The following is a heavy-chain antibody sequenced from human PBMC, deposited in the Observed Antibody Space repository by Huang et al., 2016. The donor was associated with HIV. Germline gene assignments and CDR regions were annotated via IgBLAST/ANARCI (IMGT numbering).Heavy chain of an antibody. CDR2: IYTRGTT. CDR1: GGSISSGNYY. J-gene: IGHJ3*02. V-gene: IGHV4-61*09. CDR3: ARLTGYSTFDI. Sequence: QVQLQESGPGLVKPSQTLSLTCSVSGGSISSGNYYWSWIRQPAGKGLEWIGHIYTRGTTIYNSALKSRGTISVATSKNQFSLKLSSVTAADTAVYYCARLTGYSTFDIWGHGTVVTVSS. D-gene: IGHD3-9*01.